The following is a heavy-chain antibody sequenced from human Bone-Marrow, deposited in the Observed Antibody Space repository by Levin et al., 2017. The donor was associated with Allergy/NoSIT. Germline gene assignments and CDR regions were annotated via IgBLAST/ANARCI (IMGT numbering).Heavy chain of an antibody. V-gene: IGHV1-2*06. Sequence: GASVKVSCQASGYILTTYYIHWVRQAPGQGLEGMGRIDPNSGGTNLAQKFQGRVTMTRDTSIGTAYMELSSLRSDDTAVYFCARGSGERSPYPMDVWGPGSTVTVSS. CDR3: ARGSGERSPYPMDV. CDR2: IDPNSGGT. J-gene: IGHJ6*02. CDR1: GYILTTYY. D-gene: IGHD6-25*01.